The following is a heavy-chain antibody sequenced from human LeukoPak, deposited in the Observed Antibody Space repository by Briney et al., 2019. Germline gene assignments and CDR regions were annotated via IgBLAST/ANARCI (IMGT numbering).Heavy chain of an antibody. CDR1: GFTFSSYS. CDR2: ISSSSSTI. V-gene: IGHV3-48*01. J-gene: IGHJ4*02. CDR3: ARDNYTIFGVVSHDY. Sequence: PGGSLRLSCAASGFTFSSYSMNWVRQAPGKGLEWVSYISSSSSTIYYADSVKGRFTISRDNAKNSLYLQMNSLRAEDTAVYYCARDNYTIFGVVSHDYWGQGTLVTVSS. D-gene: IGHD3-3*01.